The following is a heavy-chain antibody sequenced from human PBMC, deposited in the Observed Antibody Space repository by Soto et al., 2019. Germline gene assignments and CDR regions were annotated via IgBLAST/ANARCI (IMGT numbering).Heavy chain of an antibody. CDR1: GYSFTSYW. V-gene: IGHV5-51*04. Sequence: GESLKISCKGSGYSFTSYWIGWVRQMPGKGLELMGIIYPGDSDTRYSPSFQGQVTISADKPISTAYLQWSSLKASDTAMYYCARCPRGYSSGWYGMDVWGQGTTVTVSS. CDR2: IYPGDSDT. D-gene: IGHD6-19*01. CDR3: ARCPRGYSSGWYGMDV. J-gene: IGHJ6*02.